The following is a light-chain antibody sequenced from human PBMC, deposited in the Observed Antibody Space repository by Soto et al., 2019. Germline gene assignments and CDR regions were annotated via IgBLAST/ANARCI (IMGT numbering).Light chain of an antibody. CDR2: DAP. CDR1: QDISNY. V-gene: IGKV1-33*01. Sequence: DIQMTQSPSSLSASVGDRVTITCQASQDISNYLNWYQQKPGKAPKLLIYDAPILETGVPSRFSGGGSGTDFTFTISSLQPEDVATYYCQQYDNLFPLTVGGGTKVEIK. CDR3: QQYDNLFPLT. J-gene: IGKJ4*01.